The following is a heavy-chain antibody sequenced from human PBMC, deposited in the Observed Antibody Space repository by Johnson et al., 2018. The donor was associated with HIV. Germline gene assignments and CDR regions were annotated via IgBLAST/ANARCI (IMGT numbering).Heavy chain of an antibody. CDR2: ISGSGGST. D-gene: IGHD3-9*01. CDR3: AKGLRYFDWLGANDACDV. Sequence: VQLVESGGGLVQPGGSLRLSCAASGFAFSSYAVTWVRQTSGKGLEWVSAISGSGGSTYYADSVKGRFTISRDNSKRTLYLQMNSQRAEDTAVYYCAKGLRYFDWLGANDACDVWGQGTMVTVSS. V-gene: IGHV3-23*04. CDR1: GFAFSSYA. J-gene: IGHJ3*01.